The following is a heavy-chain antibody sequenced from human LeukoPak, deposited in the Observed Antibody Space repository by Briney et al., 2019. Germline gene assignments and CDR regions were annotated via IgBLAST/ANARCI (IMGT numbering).Heavy chain of an antibody. CDR1: GGSISSYY. CDR2: IYHSGNT. D-gene: IGHD3-10*01. Sequence: SETLSLTCTVSGGSISSYYWSWIRQPPGEGLEWIGFIYHSGNTNYNPSLKSRVTISVDTSKNQFSLNLSSVTAADTAVYYCARGARGPDYWGQGTLVTVSS. V-gene: IGHV4-59*01. CDR3: ARGARGPDY. J-gene: IGHJ4*02.